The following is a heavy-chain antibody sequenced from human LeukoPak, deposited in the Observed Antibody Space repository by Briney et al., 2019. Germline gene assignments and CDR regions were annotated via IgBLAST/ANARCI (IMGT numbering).Heavy chain of an antibody. CDR2: INSDGSST. Sequence: GGSLRLSRAASRFTFSNYAMSWVRQAPGKGLVWVSRINSDGSSTSYADSVKGRFTISRDNAKNTLYLQMNSLRAEDTAVYYCARDLTYYYDNQGHYYYGMDVWGQGTTVTVSS. CDR1: RFTFSNYA. V-gene: IGHV3-74*01. J-gene: IGHJ6*02. D-gene: IGHD3-22*01. CDR3: ARDLTYYYDNQGHYYYGMDV.